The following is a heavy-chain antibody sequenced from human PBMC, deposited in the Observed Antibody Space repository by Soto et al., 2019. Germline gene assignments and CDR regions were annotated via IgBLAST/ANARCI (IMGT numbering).Heavy chain of an antibody. J-gene: IGHJ4*02. CDR2: IIPIFGTA. V-gene: IGHV1-69*06. CDR3: ARTYYYDSSGYYSFDY. D-gene: IGHD3-22*01. CDR1: GGTFSSYA. Sequence: SVKVSCKASGGTFSSYAISWLRQAPGQGLEWMGGIIPIFGTANYAQKFQGRVTITADKSTSTAYMELSSLRSEDTAVYYCARTYYYDSSGYYSFDYWGQGTLVTVSS.